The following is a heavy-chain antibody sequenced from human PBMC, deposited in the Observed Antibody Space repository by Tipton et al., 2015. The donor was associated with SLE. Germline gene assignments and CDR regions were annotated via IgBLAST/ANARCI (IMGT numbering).Heavy chain of an antibody. CDR1: GGAISSSGYY. J-gene: IGHJ4*01. CDR3: ARGAKERITLVRVRPYYFDY. V-gene: IGHV4-39*02. Sequence: TLSLTCSVSGGAISSSGYYWGWIRQPPSKELEWIGNAYYTGSTYYNPSLKSRVTISVDTSKNQLSLKLTSVTAADTAAYYCARGAKERITLVRVRPYYFDYWGQGSLVTVSS. CDR2: AYYTGST. D-gene: IGHD3-10*01.